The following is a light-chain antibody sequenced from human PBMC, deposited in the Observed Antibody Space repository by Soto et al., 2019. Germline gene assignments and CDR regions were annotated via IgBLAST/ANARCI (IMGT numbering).Light chain of an antibody. CDR1: QSVLYSSNNRDS. CDR2: WAS. Sequence: DIVMTQSPDSLAVSLGERATINCKSSQSVLYSSNNRDSLAWYQQKPGLPPKLLIYWASIRASGVPDRFSGGGSGTDFTLTISRLQAEDVAVYYCQQYYSTMYTFGQGTNLEIK. CDR3: QQYYSTMYT. V-gene: IGKV4-1*01. J-gene: IGKJ2*01.